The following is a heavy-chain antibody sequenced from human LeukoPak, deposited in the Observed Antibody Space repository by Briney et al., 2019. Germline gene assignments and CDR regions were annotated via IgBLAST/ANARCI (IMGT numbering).Heavy chain of an antibody. Sequence: SETLSLTCTVSGGSISSSSYYWGWIRQPPGKGLEWIGSIYYSGSTYYNPSLKSRVTISVDTSKNQFSLKLSSVTAADTDVYYCARLVVGAIVYWGQGTLVTVSS. J-gene: IGHJ4*02. D-gene: IGHD1-26*01. V-gene: IGHV4-39*01. CDR3: ARLVVGAIVY. CDR2: IYYSGST. CDR1: GGSISSSSYY.